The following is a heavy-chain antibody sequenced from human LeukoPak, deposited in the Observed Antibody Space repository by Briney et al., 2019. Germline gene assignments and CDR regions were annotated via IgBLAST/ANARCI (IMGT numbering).Heavy chain of an antibody. D-gene: IGHD5-24*01. J-gene: IGHJ4*02. CDR1: GFTFRNYW. V-gene: IGHV3-7*01. Sequence: PGGSLRLSCAASGFTFRNYWMGWVRQAPGKGLEWVANTKPDGTAEYYADSVRGRFTTSRDNANNFLYLQMNSLRGEDTAVYYCVRDDGLHPNFDYWGQGPLVTVSS. CDR2: TKPDGTAE. CDR3: VRDDGLHPNFDY.